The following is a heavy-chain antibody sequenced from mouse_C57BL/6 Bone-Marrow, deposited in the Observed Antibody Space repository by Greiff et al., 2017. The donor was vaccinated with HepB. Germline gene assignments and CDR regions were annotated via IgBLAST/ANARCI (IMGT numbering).Heavy chain of an antibody. Sequence: EVKVVESGGDLVKPGGSLKLSCAASGFTFSSYGMSWVRQTPDKRLEWVATISSGGSYAYYPDSVKGRFTISRDNAKNTLYLQMSSLKSEDTAMYYCARRTVVFDYWGQGTTLTVSS. CDR2: ISSGGSYA. D-gene: IGHD1-1*01. CDR3: ARRTVVFDY. CDR1: GFTFSSYG. V-gene: IGHV5-6*02. J-gene: IGHJ2*01.